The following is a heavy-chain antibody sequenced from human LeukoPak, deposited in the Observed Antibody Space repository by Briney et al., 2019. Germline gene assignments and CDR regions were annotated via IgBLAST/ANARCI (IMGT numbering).Heavy chain of an antibody. CDR1: GYTFTGYY. J-gene: IGHJ5*02. D-gene: IGHD3-3*01. CDR3: AMYDFWSGYQRDNWFDP. V-gene: IGHV1-2*02. Sequence: ASVKVSCKASGYTFTGYYMHWVRQAPGQGLEWMGWINPSSGGTNYAQKFQGRVTMTRDTSISTAYMELSRLRSDDTAVYYCAMYDFWSGYQRDNWFDPWGQGTLVTVSS. CDR2: INPSSGGT.